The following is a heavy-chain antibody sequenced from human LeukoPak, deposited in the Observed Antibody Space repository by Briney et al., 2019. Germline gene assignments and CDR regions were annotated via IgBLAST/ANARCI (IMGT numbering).Heavy chain of an antibody. V-gene: IGHV4-61*09. D-gene: IGHD4-23*01. CDR1: GGSLSSASYY. CDR3: ARGAPRWWFDP. J-gene: IGHJ5*02. CDR2: IYTSGSS. Sequence: PSETLSLTCTLSGGSLSSASYYWSWIRQPAGAGLEWVGHIYTSGSSNYNSSLKSRVTISVDTSKNQFSLKLSAVTAADTAVYYCARGAPRWWFDPWGQGTLVTVSS.